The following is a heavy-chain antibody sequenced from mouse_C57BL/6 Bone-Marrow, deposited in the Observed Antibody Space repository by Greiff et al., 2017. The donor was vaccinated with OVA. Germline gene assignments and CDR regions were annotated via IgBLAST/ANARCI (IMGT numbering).Heavy chain of an antibody. V-gene: IGHV5-9-1*02. J-gene: IGHJ3*01. Sequence: EVNLVESGEGLVKPGGSLKLSCAASGFTFSSYAMSWVRQTPEKRLEWVAYISSGGDYIYYADTVKGRFTISRDNARNTLYLQMSSLKSEDTAMYYCTRELSNWFAYWGQGTLVTVSA. CDR1: GFTFSSYA. CDR3: TRELSNWFAY. CDR2: ISSGGDYI.